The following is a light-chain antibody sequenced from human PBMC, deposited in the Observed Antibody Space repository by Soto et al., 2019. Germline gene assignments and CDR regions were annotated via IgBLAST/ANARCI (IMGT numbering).Light chain of an antibody. Sequence: QSALTQPASVSGXPGQSITISCTGTSSDVGGYNYVSWYQQYPGKAPKVMIYEVSSRPSGVSDRFSGSKSGNTASLTISGLQAEDEGDYYCYSYTSSSTVVFGGGTKLTVL. CDR1: SSDVGGYNY. V-gene: IGLV2-14*01. CDR3: YSYTSSSTVV. CDR2: EVS. J-gene: IGLJ2*01.